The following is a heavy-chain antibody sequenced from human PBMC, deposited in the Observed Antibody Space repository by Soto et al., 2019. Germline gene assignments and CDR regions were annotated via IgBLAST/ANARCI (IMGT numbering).Heavy chain of an antibody. V-gene: IGHV6-1*01. D-gene: IGHD1-20*01. CDR2: TYYRSKWYN. J-gene: IGHJ5*02. Sequence: SQTLSLTCAISVYGVSSNSAAWNWIIQSPSRGLEWLGRTYYRSKWYNDYAVSVKSRITINPDTSKNPFSLQLNSVTPEDTAVNYCARDSSITGTTWGDHWFEPWGQGTRVIVSS. CDR3: ARDSSITGTTWGDHWFEP. CDR1: VYGVSSNSAA.